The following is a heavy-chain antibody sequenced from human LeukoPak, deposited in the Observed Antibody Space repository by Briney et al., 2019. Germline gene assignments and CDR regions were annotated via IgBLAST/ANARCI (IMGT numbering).Heavy chain of an antibody. J-gene: IGHJ3*02. Sequence: KPSETLSLTCAVYGGSFSGYYWSWIRQPPGKGLEWIGEINHSGSTNYNPSLKSRVTISVDTSKNQFSLKLSSVTAADTAVYYCARGALLYYYDSSGSTLNDAFDIWGQGTMVTVSS. CDR1: GGSFSGYY. CDR3: ARGALLYYYDSSGSTLNDAFDI. CDR2: INHSGST. D-gene: IGHD3-22*01. V-gene: IGHV4-34*01.